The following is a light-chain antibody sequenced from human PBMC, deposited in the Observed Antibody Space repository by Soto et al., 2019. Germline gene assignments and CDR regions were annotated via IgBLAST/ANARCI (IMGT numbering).Light chain of an antibody. J-gene: IGKJ3*01. Sequence: DIPMTQSPSSLSASVGDRVTISCRASQSISPFLSWYQQRPGKAPTLLIYGVSTLQSGVPSRFSGSGSGTDFTLTISSLQPEDFATYFCQQTFSTPTFGPGTKVDI. V-gene: IGKV1-39*01. CDR2: GVS. CDR1: QSISPF. CDR3: QQTFSTPT.